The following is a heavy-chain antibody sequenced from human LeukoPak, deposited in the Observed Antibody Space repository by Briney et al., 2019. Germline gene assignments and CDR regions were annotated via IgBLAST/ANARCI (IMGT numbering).Heavy chain of an antibody. V-gene: IGHV3-21*01. CDR2: ISSSSSYI. CDR1: GFTFSTYA. Sequence: KSGGSLRLSCAASGFTFSTYAMNWVRQAPGKGLEWVSSISSSSSYIYYADSVKGRFTISRDSAKNSLYLQMNSLRAEDTAVYYCARDLQQSTLSNNWFDPWGQGTLVTVSS. J-gene: IGHJ5*02. CDR3: ARDLQQSTLSNNWFDP. D-gene: IGHD6-13*01.